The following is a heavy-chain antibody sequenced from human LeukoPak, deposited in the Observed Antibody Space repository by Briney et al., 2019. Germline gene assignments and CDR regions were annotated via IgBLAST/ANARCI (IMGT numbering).Heavy chain of an antibody. CDR3: ETGITGTTRWFDP. V-gene: IGHV4-34*01. CDR1: GGSFSGYY. D-gene: IGHD1-7*01. Sequence: KPSGTLSLXCAVYGGSFSGYYWSWIRQPPGKGLEWIGEINHSGSTNYNPSLKSRVTISVDTSKNQFSLKLSSVTAADTAVYYCETGITGTTRWFDPWGQGTLVTVSS. J-gene: IGHJ5*02. CDR2: INHSGST.